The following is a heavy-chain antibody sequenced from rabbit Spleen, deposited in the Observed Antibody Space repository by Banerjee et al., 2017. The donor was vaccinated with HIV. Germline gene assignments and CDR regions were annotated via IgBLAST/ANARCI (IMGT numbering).Heavy chain of an antibody. CDR2: INILTGKS. CDR1: GVSLNDKDV. Sequence: QSLEESGGDLVKPGASLTLTCTASGVSLNDKDVMCWVRQAPGKGLEWIACINILTGKSVYASWAKGRFTMSRTSSTTVTLQMTSLTAADTATYFCARDLVGVIGWNFYLWGPGTLVTVS. D-gene: IGHD1-1*01. CDR3: ARDLVGVIGWNFYL. V-gene: IGHV1S40*01. J-gene: IGHJ4*01.